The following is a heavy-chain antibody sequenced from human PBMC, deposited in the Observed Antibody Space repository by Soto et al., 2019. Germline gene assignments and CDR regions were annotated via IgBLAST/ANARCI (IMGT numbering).Heavy chain of an antibody. V-gene: IGHV1-3*01. D-gene: IGHD5-12*01. J-gene: IGHJ4*02. CDR1: GYTLTIDP. CDR2: INAGNGNT. CDR3: AREVGRDGYTKKEMFFDY. Sequence: SLNVARKTAGYTLTIDPMHWGLHAPGQRLEWMGWINAGNGNTKYSQKFQGRVTITRDTSASTAYMELSSLRSEDTAVYYCAREVGRDGYTKKEMFFDYWGQGTLVTVSS.